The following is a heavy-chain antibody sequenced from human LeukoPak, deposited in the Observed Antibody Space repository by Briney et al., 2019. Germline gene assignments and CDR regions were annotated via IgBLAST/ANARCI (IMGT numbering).Heavy chain of an antibody. CDR1: GGSLSGYY. CDR3: ARGPGDGGYYDSSGYYYAY. J-gene: IGHJ4*02. Sequence: PSETLSLTCAVYGGSLSGYYWSWIRQPPGKGLEWIGEINHSGSTNYNPSLKSRVTISVDTSKNQFSLKLSSVTAADTAVYYCARGPGDGGYYDSSGYYYAYWGQGTLVTVSS. D-gene: IGHD3-22*01. V-gene: IGHV4-34*01. CDR2: INHSGST.